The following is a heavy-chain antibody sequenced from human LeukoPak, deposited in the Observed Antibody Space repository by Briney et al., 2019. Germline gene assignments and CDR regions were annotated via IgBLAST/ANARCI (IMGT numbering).Heavy chain of an antibody. CDR1: GFTITNYW. J-gene: IGHJ5*02. CDR3: APQQAYSPYNRFDP. V-gene: IGHV3-74*03. D-gene: IGHD5-12*01. Sequence: GGSLRLSCVGSGFTITNYWMHWVRQAPGTGLVLVSRIHPDGSITTYADSVKGRFTISRDNAKNTLYLQMNSLRAEDTAVYYCAPQQAYSPYNRFDPWGQGTLVTVSS. CDR2: IHPDGSIT.